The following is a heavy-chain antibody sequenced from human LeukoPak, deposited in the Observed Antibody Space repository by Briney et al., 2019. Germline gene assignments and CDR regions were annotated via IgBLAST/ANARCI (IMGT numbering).Heavy chain of an antibody. D-gene: IGHD3-16*02. CDR3: ARVWAYDYVWGSYRQAPYDY. CDR2: INPNSGGT. J-gene: IGHJ4*02. CDR1: GYTLTGYY. Sequence: GASVKVSCKASGYTLTGYYMHWVRQAPGQGLEWMGWINPNSGGTNYAQKFQGRVTMTRDTSISTAYMELSRLRSDDTAVYYCARVWAYDYVWGSYRQAPYDYWGQGTLVTVSS. V-gene: IGHV1-2*02.